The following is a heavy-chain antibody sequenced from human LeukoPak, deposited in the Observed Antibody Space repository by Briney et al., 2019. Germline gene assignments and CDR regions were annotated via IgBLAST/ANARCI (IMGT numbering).Heavy chain of an antibody. Sequence: GGSLRLSCAASGFTFGSYAMHWVRQAPVKGLEWEAVIKFDGSNIHYADSVRGRFTISRDNSKNTLYLQMNSLRAEDTAVYYCARGPSGYHNTGGQGTLVTVSS. CDR1: GFTFGSYA. J-gene: IGHJ4*02. CDR3: ARGPSGYHNT. D-gene: IGHD5-12*01. CDR2: IKFDGSNI. V-gene: IGHV3-30*14.